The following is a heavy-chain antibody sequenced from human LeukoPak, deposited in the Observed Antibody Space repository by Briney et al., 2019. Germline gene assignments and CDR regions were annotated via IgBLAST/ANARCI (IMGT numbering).Heavy chain of an antibody. V-gene: IGHV1-69*13. CDR2: IIPIFGTA. Sequence: SVKVSCKASGGTFSSYAISWVRQAPGQGLEWMGGIIPIFGTANYAQKFQGRVTITADESTSTAYMELSSLRSEDTAVYYCARDGIAVASDWCFDLWGRGTLVTVSS. J-gene: IGHJ2*01. CDR1: GGTFSSYA. CDR3: ARDGIAVASDWCFDL. D-gene: IGHD6-19*01.